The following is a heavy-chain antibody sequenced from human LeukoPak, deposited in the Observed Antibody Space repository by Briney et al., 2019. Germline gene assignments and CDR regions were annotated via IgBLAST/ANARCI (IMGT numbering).Heavy chain of an antibody. Sequence: SETLSLTCTVSGGSISSYYWSWIRQPPGKGLEWIGYIYYSGSTNYNPSLKSRVTISVDTSKNQFSLKLSSVTAADTAVYYCARSAHHDTSGYYIDYWGQGTLVTVSS. CDR3: ARSAHHDTSGYYIDY. CDR2: IYYSGST. J-gene: IGHJ4*02. CDR1: GGSISSYY. V-gene: IGHV4-59*01. D-gene: IGHD3-22*01.